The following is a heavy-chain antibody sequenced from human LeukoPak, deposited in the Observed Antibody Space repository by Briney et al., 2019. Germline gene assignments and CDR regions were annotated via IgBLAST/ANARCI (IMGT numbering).Heavy chain of an antibody. D-gene: IGHD3-10*01. V-gene: IGHV4-59*08. CDR3: ARRGPLLWFGESRGAFDI. J-gene: IGHJ3*02. Sequence: PSETLSFTCTVSGGSISSYYWSWIRQPPGKGLEWIGYIYYSGSTNYNPSLKSRVTISVDTSKNQFSLKLSFVTAADTAVYYCARRGPLLWFGESRGAFDIWGQGTMVTVSS. CDR2: IYYSGST. CDR1: GGSISSYY.